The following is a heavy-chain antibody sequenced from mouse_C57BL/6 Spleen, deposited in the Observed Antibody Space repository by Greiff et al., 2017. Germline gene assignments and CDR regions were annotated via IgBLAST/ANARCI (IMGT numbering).Heavy chain of an antibody. CDR3: ARAYYSNSWFAY. Sequence: QVQLQQPGAELVKPGASVKMSCKASGYTFTSYWITWVKQRPGQGLGWIGDIYPGSGSTNYNEKFKSKATLTVDTSSSTAYMQLSSLTSEYSAVYNCARAYYSNSWFAYWGQGTLVTVSA. J-gene: IGHJ3*01. CDR1: GYTFTSYW. CDR2: IYPGSGST. V-gene: IGHV1-55*01. D-gene: IGHD2-5*01.